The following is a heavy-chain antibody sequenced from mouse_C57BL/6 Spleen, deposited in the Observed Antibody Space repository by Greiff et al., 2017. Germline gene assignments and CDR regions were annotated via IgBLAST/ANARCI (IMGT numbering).Heavy chain of an antibody. D-gene: IGHD1-1*01. CDR2: IYPGDGDT. J-gene: IGHJ3*01. Sequence: QVQLQQSGAELVKPGASVKISCTASGYAFSSYCMNWVKQRPGKGLEWIGQIYPGDGDTNYTGKFKGKAALTADKSSSTAYLQLSSLTSEDPAVYYCARGGSSPWFADWGQGTLVTVAA. V-gene: IGHV1-80*01. CDR3: ARGGSSPWFAD. CDR1: GYAFSSYC.